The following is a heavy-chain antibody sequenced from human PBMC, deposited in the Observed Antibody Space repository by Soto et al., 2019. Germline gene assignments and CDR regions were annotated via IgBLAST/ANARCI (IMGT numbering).Heavy chain of an antibody. J-gene: IGHJ4*02. Sequence: QVQLQESGPGLVKPSETLSLTCTVSGGSISSYYWSWIRQPPGKGLEWIGYIYYSGSTNYNPSLKSRVTISVDTSKNQFSLNLSSVTAADTAVYYCARRGDGYFDYWGQGTLVTVSS. CDR1: GGSISSYY. D-gene: IGHD2-21*02. CDR3: ARRGDGYFDY. V-gene: IGHV4-59*08. CDR2: IYYSGST.